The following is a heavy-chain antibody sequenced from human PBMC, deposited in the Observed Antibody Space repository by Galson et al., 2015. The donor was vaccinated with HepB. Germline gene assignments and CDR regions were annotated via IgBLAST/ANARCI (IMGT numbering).Heavy chain of an antibody. CDR2: ISAYNGNT. Sequence: SVTVSCKASGYTFTSYGISWVRQAPGQGLEWMGWISAYNGNTNYAQKLQGRVTMTTDTSTSTAYMELRSLRSDDTAVYYCARDSSGYYKGGDFDYWGQGTLVTVSS. CDR1: GYTFTSYG. J-gene: IGHJ4*02. D-gene: IGHD3-22*01. CDR3: ARDSSGYYKGGDFDY. V-gene: IGHV1-18*01.